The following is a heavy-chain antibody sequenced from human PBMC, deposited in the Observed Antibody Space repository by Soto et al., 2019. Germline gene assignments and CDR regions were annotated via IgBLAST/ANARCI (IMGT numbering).Heavy chain of an antibody. J-gene: IGHJ5*02. CDR3: ARGGAARKGRFDP. CDR1: GGSISSSNW. V-gene: IGHV4-4*02. CDR2: IYHSGST. Sequence: SETLCLNCAVSGGSISSSNWWSWVRQPPGKGMEWIGEIYHSGSTNYNPSLKSRVTISVDKSKNQFSLKLSSVTVAYSAVYYCARGGAARKGRFDPWGQGTLVTVSS. D-gene: IGHD1-26*01.